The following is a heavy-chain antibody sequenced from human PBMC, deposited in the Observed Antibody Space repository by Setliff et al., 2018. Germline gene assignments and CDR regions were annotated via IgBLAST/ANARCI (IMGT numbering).Heavy chain of an antibody. J-gene: IGHJ4*02. V-gene: IGHV1-18*01. CDR2: ISVYTGNA. D-gene: IGHD2-8*01. CDR3: SRLVRYCSKTTCQTASGAEV. CDR1: GYTFSHSG. Sequence: ASVKVSCKASGYTFSHSGITWVRQAPGQGLEWMGWISVYTGNANYAQKLQGRVTMTTDATTNTAYMELRGLTSDDTAVYYCSRLVRYCSKTTCQTASGAEVWGQGTLVTVSS.